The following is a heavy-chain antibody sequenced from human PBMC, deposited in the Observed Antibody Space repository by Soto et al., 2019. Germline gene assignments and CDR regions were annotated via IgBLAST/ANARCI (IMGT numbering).Heavy chain of an antibody. CDR1: GFIFSRYA. V-gene: IGHV3-23*01. Sequence: EVQLLESGGGLVQSGGSLRLSCAASGFIFSRYAMSWVRQAPGKGLEGVSGISGGGGFTHYVDSVKGRFTISRDNSRNTLYLQMNSLRVEDTAVYYCAKSPSSSSYEWVDYWGQGTLVTGSS. CDR2: ISGGGGFT. D-gene: IGHD1-26*01. J-gene: IGHJ4*02. CDR3: AKSPSSSSYEWVDY.